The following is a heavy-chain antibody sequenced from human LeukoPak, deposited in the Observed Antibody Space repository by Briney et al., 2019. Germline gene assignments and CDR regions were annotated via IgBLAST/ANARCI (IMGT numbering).Heavy chain of an antibody. CDR2: IIPIFGTA. CDR3: ARDSTAYCSGGSCYRAY. V-gene: IGHV1-69*05. D-gene: IGHD2-15*01. CDR1: GGTFSSYA. Sequence: GSSVKVSCKASGGTFSSYAISWVRQAPGQGLEWMGGIIPIFGTANYAQKLQGRVTMTTDTSTSTAYMELRSLRSDDTAVYYCARDSTAYCSGGSCYRAYWGQGTLVTVSS. J-gene: IGHJ4*02.